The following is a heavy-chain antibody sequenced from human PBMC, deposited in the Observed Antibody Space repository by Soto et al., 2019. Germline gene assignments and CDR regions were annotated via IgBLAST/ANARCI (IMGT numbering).Heavy chain of an antibody. V-gene: IGHV3-7*01. CDR1: GFTFSSYW. Sequence: GGPLRLSCAASGFTFSSYWMSWVRQAPGKGLEWVANIKQDGSEKYYVDSVKGRFTISRDNAKNSLYLQVNSLRAEDTAVYYCARENTPPAGYCSGGSCYPSSPDPPFWGQGTLVTVSS. J-gene: IGHJ4*02. D-gene: IGHD2-15*01. CDR3: ARENTPPAGYCSGGSCYPSSPDPPF. CDR2: IKQDGSEK.